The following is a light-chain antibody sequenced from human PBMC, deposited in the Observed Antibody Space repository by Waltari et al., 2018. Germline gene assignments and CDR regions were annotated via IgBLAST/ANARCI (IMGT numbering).Light chain of an antibody. CDR1: QSVSTY. V-gene: IGKV3-11*01. J-gene: IGKJ5*01. CDR2: DAS. Sequence: EIVLTQSPATLSLSPGERATLSCRASQSVSTYLAWYQQKPGQAPRLLMYDASNRATAIPARFSVSGSGTEFTLTISSLEPEDFAVYYCQQRSTWPPVTFGQGTRLEIK. CDR3: QQRSTWPPVT.